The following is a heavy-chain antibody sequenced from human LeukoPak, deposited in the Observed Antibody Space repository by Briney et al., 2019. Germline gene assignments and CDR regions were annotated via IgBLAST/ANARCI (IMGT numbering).Heavy chain of an antibody. CDR1: GYSISSGYY. CDR3: ARNLIPEQLVLNF. D-gene: IGHD6-13*01. Sequence: SETLSLTCTVSGYSISSGYYWGWIRQPPGKGLEWIGSIYHSGSTYYNPSLKSRVTISVDTSKNQFSLNLRSVTPEDTAVYYCARNLIPEQLVLNFWGQGTLVTVYS. J-gene: IGHJ4*02. CDR2: IYHSGST. V-gene: IGHV4-38-2*02.